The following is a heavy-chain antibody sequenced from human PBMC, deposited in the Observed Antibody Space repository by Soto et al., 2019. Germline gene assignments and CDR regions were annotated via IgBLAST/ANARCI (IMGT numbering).Heavy chain of an antibody. CDR3: ARGNSGYKTYYYYYMDV. V-gene: IGHV1-18*01. CDR2: ISAYNGNT. D-gene: IGHD5-12*01. J-gene: IGHJ6*03. Sequence: VASVKVSCKASGYTFTSYGISWVRQAPGQGLEWMGWISAYNGNTNYAQKLQGRVTMTTDTSTSTAYMELRSLRSDDTAVYYCARGNSGYKTYYYYYMDVWGKGTTVTVSS. CDR1: GYTFTSYG.